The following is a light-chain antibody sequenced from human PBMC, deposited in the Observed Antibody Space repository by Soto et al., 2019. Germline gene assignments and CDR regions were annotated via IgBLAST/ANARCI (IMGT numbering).Light chain of an antibody. CDR3: AAWDESLNGQV. CDR1: SSNIGGQT. Sequence: QSALTQPPSLSGTPGQSVTISCSGSSSNIGGQTVSWYQQLPGTAPNLLIYSGHQRPSGVPDRFSASKSGSSASLAISGLQSEDEGDYYCAAWDESLNGQVFGGGTKLTVL. J-gene: IGLJ3*02. V-gene: IGLV1-44*01. CDR2: SGH.